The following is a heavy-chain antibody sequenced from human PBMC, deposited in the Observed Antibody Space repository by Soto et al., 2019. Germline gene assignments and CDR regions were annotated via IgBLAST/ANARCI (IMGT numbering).Heavy chain of an antibody. J-gene: IGHJ6*02. CDR2: IYYSGST. Sequence: NRQPPGKGLEWIGSIYYSGSTYYNPSLKSRVTISVDTSKNQFFLKLSSVTAADTAVYYCARHLGKNYNYYRGSDGWGQEPMVSV. CDR3: ARHLGKNYNYYRGSDG. V-gene: IGHV4-39*01.